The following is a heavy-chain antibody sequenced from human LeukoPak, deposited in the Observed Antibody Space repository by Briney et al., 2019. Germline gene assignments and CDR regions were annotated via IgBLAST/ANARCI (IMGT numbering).Heavy chain of an antibody. Sequence: SETLSLTCTVSGGSISSYYWSWIRQPPGKRLEWIGYINYNGNTNYNPSLKSRLTISVDTSKNQVSLKLNSVSAADTAVYYCARVIRSAWYSQTTYNSYSYMDVWGKGTTVIVSS. CDR2: INYNGNT. CDR3: ARVIRSAWYSQTTYNSYSYMDV. V-gene: IGHV4-59*01. CDR1: GGSISSYY. J-gene: IGHJ6*03. D-gene: IGHD2-21*02.